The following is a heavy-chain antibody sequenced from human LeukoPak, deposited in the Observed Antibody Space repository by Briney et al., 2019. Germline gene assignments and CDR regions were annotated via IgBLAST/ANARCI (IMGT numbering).Heavy chain of an antibody. CDR3: ATSGGTLGPTNYFAY. J-gene: IGHJ4*02. D-gene: IGHD3-16*01. Sequence: SETLSLTCAVYGESFSGYYWSWIRQPPGKGLEWIGEINHNGSTNYNPSLKSRVTISVDTSKNQFSLKLSSVTAADTAVYYCATSGGTLGPTNYFAYWGQGTLVTVSS. V-gene: IGHV4-34*01. CDR2: INHNGST. CDR1: GESFSGYY.